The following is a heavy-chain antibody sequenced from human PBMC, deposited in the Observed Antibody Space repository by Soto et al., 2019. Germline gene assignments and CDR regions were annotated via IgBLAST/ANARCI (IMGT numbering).Heavy chain of an antibody. CDR3: ARGNVGSSWFGTNYYYGMDV. CDR2: MNPNSGNT. J-gene: IGHJ6*02. V-gene: IGHV1-8*01. Sequence: GASVKVSCKASGYTFTSYDINWVRXAXGXXXXXMGWMNPNSGNTGYAQKFQGRVTMTRDTSISTAYMELSSLRSEDTAVYYCARGNVGSSWFGTNYYYGMDVWGQGTTVTVSS. CDR1: GYTFTSYD. D-gene: IGHD6-13*01.